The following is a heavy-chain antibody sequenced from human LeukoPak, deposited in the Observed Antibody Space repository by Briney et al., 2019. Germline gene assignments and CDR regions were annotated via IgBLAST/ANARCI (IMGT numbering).Heavy chain of an antibody. D-gene: IGHD3-16*01. CDR3: ARPLGDYVWGSYSY. CDR2: INPNSGGT. Sequence: ASVKVSCKASGYTFTGYYMHWVRQAPGRGLEWMGWINPNSGGTNYAQKFQGRVTMTRDTSISTAYMELSRLRSDDTAVYYCARPLGDYVWGSYSYWGQGTLVTVSS. V-gene: IGHV1-2*02. J-gene: IGHJ4*02. CDR1: GYTFTGYY.